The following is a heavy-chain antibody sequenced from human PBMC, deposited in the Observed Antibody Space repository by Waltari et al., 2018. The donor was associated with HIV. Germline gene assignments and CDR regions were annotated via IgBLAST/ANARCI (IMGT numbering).Heavy chain of an antibody. CDR1: GFTFSSYS. CDR3: ARDLQTTIEKYYYYGMDV. CDR2: ISSSSSTI. J-gene: IGHJ6*02. V-gene: IGHV3-48*01. D-gene: IGHD1-1*01. Sequence: EVQLVESGGGLVQPGGSLRLSCAASGFTFSSYSMNWVRQAPGKGLEWVSYISSSSSTIYYADSVKGRFTISRDNAKNSLYLQMNSLRAEDTAVYYCARDLQTTIEKYYYYGMDVWGQGTTVTVSS.